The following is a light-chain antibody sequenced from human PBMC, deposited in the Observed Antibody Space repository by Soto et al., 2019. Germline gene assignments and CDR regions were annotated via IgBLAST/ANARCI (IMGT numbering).Light chain of an antibody. V-gene: IGLV2-14*01. J-gene: IGLJ1*01. Sequence: QPVLAQPASVSGSPGQSSAISYTGTSSDVGGYNYVSWYQQHPGKAPKLMIYDVSNRPSGVSNRFSGSKSGNTASLTISGLQAEDEADYYCSSYTSSTYYVFGTGTKVTVL. CDR3: SSYTSSTYYV. CDR1: SSDVGGYNY. CDR2: DVS.